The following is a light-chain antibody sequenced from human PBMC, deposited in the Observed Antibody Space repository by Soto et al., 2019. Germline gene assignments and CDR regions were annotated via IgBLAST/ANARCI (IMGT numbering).Light chain of an antibody. CDR3: MQGTHWPWT. J-gene: IGKJ1*01. CDR1: QGLVYVDGNTY. Sequence: DVVMTQSPLSLPVTLGQPASISCRSSQGLVYVDGNTYLNWFQQKPGQSPRRLIYKVSIRDSGVPDRFSGSGSGTDFTLKISRVEADDVGVYFCMQGTHWPWTFGQGTRVEIK. CDR2: KVS. V-gene: IGKV2-30*01.